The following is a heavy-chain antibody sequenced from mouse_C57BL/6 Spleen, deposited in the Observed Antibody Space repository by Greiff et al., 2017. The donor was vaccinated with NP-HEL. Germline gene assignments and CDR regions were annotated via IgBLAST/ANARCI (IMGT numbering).Heavy chain of an antibody. V-gene: IGHV14-2*01. CDR2: IDPEDGET. CDR1: GFNIKDYY. Sequence: EVKLVESGAELVKPGASVKLSCTASGFNIKDYYMHWVKQRTEQGLEWIGRIDPEDGETKYAPKFQGKATITADTSSNTAYLQLSSLTSEDTAVYYCARNRGSSYPYWYFDVWGTGTTVTVSS. D-gene: IGHD1-1*01. CDR3: ARNRGSSYPYWYFDV. J-gene: IGHJ1*03.